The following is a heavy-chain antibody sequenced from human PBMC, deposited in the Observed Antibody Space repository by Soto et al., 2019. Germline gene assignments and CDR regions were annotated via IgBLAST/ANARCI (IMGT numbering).Heavy chain of an antibody. Sequence: SETLSLTCAVSGGSLSSSNWWSWVRQPPGKGLEWIGEIYHSGSTNYNPSLKSRVTISVDKSKNQFSLRLSSVTAADTAVYYCASLYYYDSSGYYGVPDYWGQGTLVTVSS. CDR3: ASLYYYDSSGYYGVPDY. D-gene: IGHD3-22*01. CDR1: GGSLSSSNW. J-gene: IGHJ4*02. V-gene: IGHV4-4*02. CDR2: IYHSGST.